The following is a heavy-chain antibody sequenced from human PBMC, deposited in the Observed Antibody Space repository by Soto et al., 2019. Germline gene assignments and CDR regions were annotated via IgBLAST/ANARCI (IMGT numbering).Heavy chain of an antibody. V-gene: IGHV3-23*01. D-gene: IGHD5-12*01. J-gene: IGHJ6*02. Sequence: GGSLRLSCAASGFTFSSYAMSWVRQAPGKGLDWVSTVSGIGDSTYYADSVKGRFTISRDNSKNTLYLQMNSLRAEDTAVYYCARPPYSGYDFTYYYYGMDVWGQGTTVTVSS. CDR1: GFTFSSYA. CDR2: VSGIGDST. CDR3: ARPPYSGYDFTYYYYGMDV.